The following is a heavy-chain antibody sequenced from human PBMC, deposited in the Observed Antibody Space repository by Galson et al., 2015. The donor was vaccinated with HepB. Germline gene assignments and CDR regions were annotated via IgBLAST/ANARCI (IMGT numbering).Heavy chain of an antibody. J-gene: IGHJ4*02. Sequence: SVKVSCKASGFTFTSSAMQWVRQARGQRLGWIGWIVVGSGNTNYAQKFQERVTITRDMSTSTAYMELSSLRSEDTAVYYCAADKGTTGDYFDYWGQGTLVTVSS. CDR3: AADKGTTGDYFDY. D-gene: IGHD1-1*01. CDR1: GFTFTSSA. V-gene: IGHV1-58*02. CDR2: IVVGSGNT.